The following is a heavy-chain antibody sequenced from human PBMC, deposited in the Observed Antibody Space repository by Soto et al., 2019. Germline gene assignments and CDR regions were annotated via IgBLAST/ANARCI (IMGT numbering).Heavy chain of an antibody. V-gene: IGHV3-11*01. D-gene: IGHD6-19*01. CDR3: ARDDGAVASAGDQEMGYNWFDP. CDR1: GFTFSDYY. J-gene: IGHJ5*02. Sequence: QVQLVESGGGLVKPGGSLRLSCAASGFTFSDYYMSWIRQAPGKGLEWVSYISSSGSTIYYADSVKGRFTISRDNAKNSLYLQMNSLRAEDTAVYYCARDDGAVASAGDQEMGYNWFDPWGQGTLVTVSS. CDR2: ISSSGSTI.